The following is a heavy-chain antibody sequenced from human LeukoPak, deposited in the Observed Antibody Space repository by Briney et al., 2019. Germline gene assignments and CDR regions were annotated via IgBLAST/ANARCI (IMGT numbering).Heavy chain of an antibody. CDR3: ARCLLAGYSSSWYRDY. V-gene: IGHV4-34*01. J-gene: IGHJ4*02. CDR1: GGSFRGYY. Sequence: SETLSLTCAVYGGSFRGYYWSWLRQPPGKGLEWIGEINHSGSTNYNPSLKSRVTISVDTSKNQFSLKLSSVTAADTAVYYCARCLLAGYSSSWYRDYWGQGTLVTVSS. D-gene: IGHD6-13*01. CDR2: INHSGST.